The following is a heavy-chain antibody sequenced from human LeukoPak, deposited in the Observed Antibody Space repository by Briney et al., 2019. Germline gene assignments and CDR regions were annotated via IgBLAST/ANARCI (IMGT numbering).Heavy chain of an antibody. Sequence: SVKVSCKASGGTFSSYAISWVRQAPGQGLEWMGRIIPILGIANYAQKFQGRVTITADKSTSTAYMELSSLRSEDTAVYYCARERLAVAGKRGDYWGQGTLVTVSS. CDR1: GGTFSSYA. V-gene: IGHV1-69*04. CDR2: IIPILGIA. CDR3: ARERLAVAGKRGDY. J-gene: IGHJ4*02. D-gene: IGHD6-19*01.